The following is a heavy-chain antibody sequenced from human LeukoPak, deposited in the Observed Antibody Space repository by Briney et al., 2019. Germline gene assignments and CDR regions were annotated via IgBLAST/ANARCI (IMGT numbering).Heavy chain of an antibody. V-gene: IGHV3-21*01. D-gene: IGHD3-9*01. CDR1: GFTFSAYS. Sequence: GGSLRLSCAASGFTFSAYSLTWVRLAPGKGLEWVSSINPTGKVIYYADSVKGRFTISRDNAKNSLYLQMNSLRAEDAAVYFCARELGYDILTGYYKDYYYGMDVWGQGTTVTVSS. CDR2: INPTGKVI. CDR3: ARELGYDILTGYYKDYYYGMDV. J-gene: IGHJ6*02.